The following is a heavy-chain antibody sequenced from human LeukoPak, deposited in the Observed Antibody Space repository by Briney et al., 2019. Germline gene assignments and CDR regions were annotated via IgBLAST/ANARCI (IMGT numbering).Heavy chain of an antibody. J-gene: IGHJ4*02. Sequence: ASVKVSCKASGYTFTGYYMHWVRQAPGQGLEWMGWMNPNSGNTGYAQKFQGRVTMTRNTSISTAYMELSSLRSEDTAVYYCARGPSDLSLWGQGTLVTVSS. CDR3: ARGPSDLSL. D-gene: IGHD3-3*01. CDR2: MNPNSGNT. V-gene: IGHV1-8*02. CDR1: GYTFTGYY.